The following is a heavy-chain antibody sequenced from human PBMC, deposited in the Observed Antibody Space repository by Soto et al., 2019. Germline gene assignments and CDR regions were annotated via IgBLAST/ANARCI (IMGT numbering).Heavy chain of an antibody. CDR1: GGSFSGYY. CDR3: ARGKLSDYVWGSYRYHFDY. CDR2: INHSGST. V-gene: IGHV4-34*01. Sequence: QVQLQQWGAGLLKPSETLSLTCAVYGGSFSGYYWSWIRQPPGKGLEWIGEINHSGSTNYNPSLKSRVTISVDTSKNQFSLKLSSVTAADTAVYYSARGKLSDYVWGSYRYHFDYWGQGTVVTVSS. J-gene: IGHJ4*02. D-gene: IGHD3-16*02.